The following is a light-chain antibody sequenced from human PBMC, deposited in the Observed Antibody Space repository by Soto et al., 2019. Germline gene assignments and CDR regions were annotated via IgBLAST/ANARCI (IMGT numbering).Light chain of an antibody. CDR3: QQYDNYPLT. Sequence: DLQMTQSPSTLSASVGDRVTITCRASQSVRSWLAWYQQKPGRAPKFLIYDASSLESGVPSRFSGSGSGTEFTLTISNLQPDDFATYYCQQYDNYPLTFGGGTKVDIK. V-gene: IGKV1-5*01. CDR1: QSVRSW. J-gene: IGKJ4*01. CDR2: DAS.